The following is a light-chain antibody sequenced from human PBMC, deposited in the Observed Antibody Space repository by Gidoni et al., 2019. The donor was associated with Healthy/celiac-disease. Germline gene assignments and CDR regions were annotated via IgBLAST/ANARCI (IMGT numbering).Light chain of an antibody. CDR2: DAS. Sequence: EILLTQSPATLSLSPVERATLSCSTSKSVSSYLAWYQQKPCRAPRLLIYDASNRPTGIPARFSGSGSGTDFTLTISSLEPEDFAVYYCQQRSNWPRLTFXGXTKVEIK. CDR1: KSVSSY. V-gene: IGKV3-11*01. J-gene: IGKJ4*01. CDR3: QQRSNWPRLT.